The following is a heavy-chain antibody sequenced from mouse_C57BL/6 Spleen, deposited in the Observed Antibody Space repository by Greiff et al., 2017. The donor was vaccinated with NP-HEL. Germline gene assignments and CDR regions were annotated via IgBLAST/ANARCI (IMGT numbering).Heavy chain of an antibody. CDR2: INPNNGGT. CDR3: AIPSSVYGNYGWYFDV. J-gene: IGHJ1*03. CDR1: GYTFTDYN. V-gene: IGHV1-22*01. D-gene: IGHD2-1*01. Sequence: EVQLQQSGPELVKPGASVKMSCKASGYTFTDYNMHWVKQSHGKSLEWIGYINPNNGGTSYNQKFKGKATLTVNKSSSTAYMELRILTSEDSAVYYCAIPSSVYGNYGWYFDVWGTGTTVTVSS.